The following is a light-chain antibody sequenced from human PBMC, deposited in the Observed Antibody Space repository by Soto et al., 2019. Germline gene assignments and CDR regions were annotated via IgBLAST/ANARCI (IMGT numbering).Light chain of an antibody. CDR3: SSYTSSFKLAV. CDR1: SSDVGGYNY. CDR2: DVS. J-gene: IGLJ1*01. V-gene: IGLV2-14*03. Sequence: QSALTQPGSVSGSPGQSITIFCTGTSSDVGGYNYVSWYQQHPGSAPKLMIYDVSSRPSGVSNRFSGSKSGNTASLTISGLQAEDEAAYYCSSYTSSFKLAVFGSGTKLTVL.